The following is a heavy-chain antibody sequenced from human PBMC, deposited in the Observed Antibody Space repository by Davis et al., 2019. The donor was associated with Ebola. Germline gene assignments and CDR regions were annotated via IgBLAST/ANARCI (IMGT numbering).Heavy chain of an antibody. Sequence: GESLKISCAASGFTFSGSAMHWVRQASGKGLEWVGRIRSKANSYATAYAASVKGRFTISRDDSKNTAYLQMNSLRAEDTAVYYCARELAVVYFDYWGQGTLVTVSS. J-gene: IGHJ4*02. CDR3: ARELAVVYFDY. CDR2: IRSKANSYAT. D-gene: IGHD6-19*01. CDR1: GFTFSGSA. V-gene: IGHV3-73*01.